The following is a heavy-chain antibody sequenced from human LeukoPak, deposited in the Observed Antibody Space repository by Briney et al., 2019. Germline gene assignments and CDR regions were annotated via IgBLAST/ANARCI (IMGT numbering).Heavy chain of an antibody. CDR2: ISNSGGGT. V-gene: IGHV3-23*01. D-gene: IGHD3-22*01. CDR1: GFTFSSYA. J-gene: IGHJ4*02. CDR3: AKGHYDSSDYNYFTY. Sequence: GGSLRLSCAASGFTFSSYAMSWVRQAPGKGLERVSVISNSGGGTHYADSVKGRFTISRDNSKNTLYLQMNSLRAEDTAVYYCAKGHYDSSDYNYFTYWGQGTLVSVSS.